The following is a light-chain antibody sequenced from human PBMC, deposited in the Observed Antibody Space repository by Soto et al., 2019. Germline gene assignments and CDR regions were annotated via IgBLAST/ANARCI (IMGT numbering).Light chain of an antibody. Sequence: QSVLTQPPSASGTPGQRVTISCSGSSSNIGGNYVYWYQQLPGTAPKLLIYRNNQRPSGVPDRFSGSKSGTSASLAISGLRSEDEADYYCAAWDDSHWVFGGGTKLTVL. CDR3: AAWDDSHWV. CDR1: SSNIGGNY. J-gene: IGLJ3*02. V-gene: IGLV1-47*01. CDR2: RNN.